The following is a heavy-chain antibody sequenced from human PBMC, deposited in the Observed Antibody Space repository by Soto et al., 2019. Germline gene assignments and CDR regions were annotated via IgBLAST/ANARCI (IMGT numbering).Heavy chain of an antibody. V-gene: IGHV1-69*13. CDR1: GGTFSSYA. D-gene: IGHD5-18*01. J-gene: IGHJ3*02. CDR3: ARNERYSYGPGAFDI. Sequence: SVKVSCKASGGTFSSYAISWVRQAPGQGLEWMGGIIPIFGTANYAQKFQGRVTITADESTSTAYMELSSLRSEDTAVYYCARNERYSYGPGAFDIWGQGTMVTFSS. CDR2: IIPIFGTA.